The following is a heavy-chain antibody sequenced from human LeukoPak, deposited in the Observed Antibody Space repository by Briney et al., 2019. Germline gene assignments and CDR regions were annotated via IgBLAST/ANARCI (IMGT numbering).Heavy chain of an antibody. J-gene: IGHJ6*03. Sequence: ASVKVSCKASGYTFTGYFMHWVRQAPGQGLEWMGWINPNTGGTNFAQKFQGRVTMTRDTSITTAYMEVSSLRSDDTAVYYCARDLRPRGYSYGIYYYYMDVWGKGTTVTVSS. CDR3: ARDLRPRGYSYGIYYYYMDV. CDR1: GYTFTGYF. CDR2: INPNTGGT. V-gene: IGHV1-2*02. D-gene: IGHD5-18*01.